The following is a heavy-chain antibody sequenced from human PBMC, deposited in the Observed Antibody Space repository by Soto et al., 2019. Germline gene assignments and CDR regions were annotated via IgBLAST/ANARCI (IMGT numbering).Heavy chain of an antibody. Sequence: EVQLLESGGGLVQPGGSMRLSCAASGVSFSNYAMNWVRQAPGKGLQWIYGISGGGGGTYYAVSVKGRFIISRDNSTHRLYIQTIGLRAEDPAFYSCAKDSLSDRETFNSASWGQGTLFNVAS. CDR1: GVSFSNYA. CDR2: ISGGGGGT. V-gene: IGHV3-23*01. D-gene: IGHD1-26*01. J-gene: IGHJ5*02. CDR3: AKDSLSDRETFNSAS.